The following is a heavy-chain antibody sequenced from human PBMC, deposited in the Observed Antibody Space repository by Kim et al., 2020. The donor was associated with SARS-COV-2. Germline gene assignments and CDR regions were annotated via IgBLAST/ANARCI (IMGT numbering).Heavy chain of an antibody. Sequence: SETLSLTCTVSGDSISSGNFYWSWIRQPPGKGLEWIGYISHSGKTYYNPSLKSRLTISVDTSRNQFSLHLSSVTAADTAVYYCARDLEAVVRGVMGHWGQGTLVTVSS. CDR2: ISHSGKT. V-gene: IGHV4-31*03. CDR3: ARDLEAVVRGVMGH. D-gene: IGHD3-10*01. J-gene: IGHJ4*02. CDR1: GDSISSGNFY.